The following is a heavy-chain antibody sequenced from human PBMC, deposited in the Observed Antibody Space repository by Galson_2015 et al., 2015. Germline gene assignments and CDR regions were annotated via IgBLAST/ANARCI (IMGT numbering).Heavy chain of an antibody. V-gene: IGHV2-26*01. CDR3: ARIRRDDYYYYYGMDV. J-gene: IGHJ6*02. Sequence: PALVKPTQTLTLTCTVSGFSLSNARMGVSWIRQPPGEALEWLAHIFSNDEKSYSTSLKSRLTISKDTSKSQVVLTMTNMDPVDTATYYCARIRRDDYYYYYGMDVWGQGTTVTVSS. CDR2: IFSNDEK. CDR1: GFSLSNARMG.